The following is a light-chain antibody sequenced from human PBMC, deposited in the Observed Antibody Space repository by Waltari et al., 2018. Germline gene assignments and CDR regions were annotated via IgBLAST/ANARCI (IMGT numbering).Light chain of an antibody. J-gene: IGKJ1*01. Sequence: DIVMTQSPESLAVPLGETATINCTSSQSVLYSSNDKNYFAWYQQKPGQPPKLLIYWASTRESGVPDRLSGSGSGTDFTLTISSLQAEDAAVYYCQQYYNDATFGQGTKVEIK. CDR2: WAS. V-gene: IGKV4-1*01. CDR3: QQYYNDAT. CDR1: QSVLYSSNDKNY.